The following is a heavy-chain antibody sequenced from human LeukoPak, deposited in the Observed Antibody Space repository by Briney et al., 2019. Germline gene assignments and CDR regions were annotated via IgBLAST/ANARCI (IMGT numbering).Heavy chain of an antibody. V-gene: IGHV5-51*01. CDR3: ARLDEGFYYDGGGFLY. CDR2: IYPGDSHV. CDR1: GYPFTNYN. D-gene: IGHD3-22*01. J-gene: IGHJ4*02. Sequence: GDSLKISCSGSGYPFTNYNIAWVRQMPGKGLEFMGIIYPGDSHVTYSPSFQGQVTISADKSVSTTYLQWSSLKASDTAIYYCARLDEGFYYDGGGFLYWGQGTLRAVSS.